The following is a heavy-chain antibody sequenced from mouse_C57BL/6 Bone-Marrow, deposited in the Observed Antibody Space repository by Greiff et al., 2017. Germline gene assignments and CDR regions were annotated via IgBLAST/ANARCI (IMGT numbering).Heavy chain of an antibody. CDR3: ARTGAYSNYVDWYFDV. D-gene: IGHD2-5*01. CDR2: ISSGSSTI. Sequence: VQLKEPGGGLVKPGGSLKLSCAASGFTFSDYGMHWVRQAPEKGLEWVAYISSGSSTIYYADTVKGRFTISRDNAKNTLFLQMTSLRSEDTAMYYCARTGAYSNYVDWYFDVWGTGTTLTVSS. CDR1: GFTFSDYG. V-gene: IGHV5-17*01. J-gene: IGHJ1*03.